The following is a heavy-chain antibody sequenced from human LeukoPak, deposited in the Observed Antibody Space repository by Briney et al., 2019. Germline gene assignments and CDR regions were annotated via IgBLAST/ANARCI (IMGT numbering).Heavy chain of an antibody. D-gene: IGHD6-6*01. V-gene: IGHV3-23*01. Sequence: GGSLRLSCTASGFAFSSYAMTWVRQAPGKGLEWVSGISGSGGSTYYADSVKGRFTISRDNSRNTLYLQMNSLRAADTAVYYCAKGLNDESIAAFDYWGQGTLVTVSS. CDR1: GFAFSSYA. J-gene: IGHJ4*02. CDR3: AKGLNDESIAAFDY. CDR2: ISGSGGST.